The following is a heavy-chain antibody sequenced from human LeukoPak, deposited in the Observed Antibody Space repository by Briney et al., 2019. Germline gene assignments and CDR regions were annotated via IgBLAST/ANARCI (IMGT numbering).Heavy chain of an antibody. D-gene: IGHD3-10*01. CDR1: GFTFSSYA. CDR2: ISYDGSNK. Sequence: GGSLRLSCAASGFTFSSYAMHWVRQAPGKGLEWVALISYDGSNKYYADSVKGRFTISRDNSKNTLYLQMNSLRTEDTAVYYCARGGVLLWFGDSDYYMDVWGKGTTVTISS. V-gene: IGHV3-30*04. CDR3: ARGGVLLWFGDSDYYMDV. J-gene: IGHJ6*03.